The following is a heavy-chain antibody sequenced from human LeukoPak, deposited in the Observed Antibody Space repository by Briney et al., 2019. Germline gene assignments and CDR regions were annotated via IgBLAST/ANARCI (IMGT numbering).Heavy chain of an antibody. J-gene: IGHJ4*02. D-gene: IGHD3-22*01. Sequence: ASVKVSCKASGYTFTSYGISWVRQAPGQGLEWMGWISAYNGNTNYAQKFQGRVTITADKSTSTAYMELSSLRSEDTAVYYCARDIYYYDSSGYYYFDYWGQGTLVTVSS. CDR3: ARDIYYYDSSGYYYFDY. CDR1: GYTFTSYG. V-gene: IGHV1-18*01. CDR2: ISAYNGNT.